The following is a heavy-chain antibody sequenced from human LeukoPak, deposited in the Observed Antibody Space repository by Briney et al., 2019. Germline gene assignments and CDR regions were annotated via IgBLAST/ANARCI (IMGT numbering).Heavy chain of an antibody. D-gene: IGHD3-10*01. CDR2: VYYTGST. CDR3: ARLLETYEGTRLDH. Sequence: SETLSLTCTVSGGSMNSYFWSWIRQPPGKGLEWVGYVYYTGSTNYNPSLKSRVTMSLDTSKNQFSLSLKSVTAADTAVYYCARLLETYEGTRLDHWGQGALVTVSP. J-gene: IGHJ4*02. V-gene: IGHV4-59*08. CDR1: GGSMNSYF.